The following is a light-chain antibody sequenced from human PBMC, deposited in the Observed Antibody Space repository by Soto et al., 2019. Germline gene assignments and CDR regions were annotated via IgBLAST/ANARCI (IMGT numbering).Light chain of an antibody. CDR3: QSYDTSLSGSYV. J-gene: IGLJ1*01. Sequence: QTVVTQPPSVSGAPGQRVTISCTGGSSNIGAGYDVHWYQQLPGTAPKLLIYGNNYRPSGVPDRFSGSKSGTSASLAITGLQAEDAAHYYCQSYDTSLSGSYVFGTGTKVTVL. CDR2: GNN. CDR1: SSNIGAGYD. V-gene: IGLV1-40*01.